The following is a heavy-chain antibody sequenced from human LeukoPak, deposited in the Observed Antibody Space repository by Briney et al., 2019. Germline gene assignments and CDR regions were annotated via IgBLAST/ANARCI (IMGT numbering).Heavy chain of an antibody. J-gene: IGHJ4*02. CDR2: INPSGGST. V-gene: IGHV1-46*01. D-gene: IGHD2-21*02. Sequence: GASVKVSCKASGYTFTSYYMHWVRQAPGQGLEWMGIINPSGGSTSYAQKFQGRVTMTRDTSTSTVYMELSSLRSEDTAVYYCARDDAYCGADCYLGPPDYWGQGTLATVSS. CDR3: ARDDAYCGADCYLGPPDY. CDR1: GYTFTSYY.